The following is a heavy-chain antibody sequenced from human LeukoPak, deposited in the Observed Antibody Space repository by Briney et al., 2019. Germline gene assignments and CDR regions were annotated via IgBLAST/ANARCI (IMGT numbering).Heavy chain of an antibody. V-gene: IGHV4-39*01. CDR1: GGSISSSSYY. CDR2: IYYSGST. D-gene: IGHD3-22*01. CDR3: ARHSPDYYDSSGYRYYYYYMDV. J-gene: IGHJ6*03. Sequence: SETLSLTCTVSGGSISSSSYYWGWIRQPPGKGLEWIGSIYYSGSTYYNPSLKSRVTISVGTSKNQFSLKLSSVTAAHTAVYYCARHSPDYYDSSGYRYYYYYMDVWGKGTTVTVSS.